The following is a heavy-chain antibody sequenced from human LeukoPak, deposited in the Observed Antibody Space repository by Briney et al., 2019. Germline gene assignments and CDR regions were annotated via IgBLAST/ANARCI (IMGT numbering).Heavy chain of an antibody. CDR2: ISSSSSYI. V-gene: IGHV3-21*01. J-gene: IGHJ3*02. CDR3: ARAYYGDSAFDI. Sequence: GGALRLSCAASGFTFSSYIMNWVGQAPGKGLEWVSSISSSSSYIYYADSVKGRFTISRDNAKNSLYLQMNSLRAEDTAVYYCARAYYGDSAFDIWGQGTMVTVSS. CDR1: GFTFSSYI. D-gene: IGHD4-17*01.